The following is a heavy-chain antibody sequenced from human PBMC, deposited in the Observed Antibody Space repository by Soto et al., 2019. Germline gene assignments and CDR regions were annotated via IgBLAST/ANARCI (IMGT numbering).Heavy chain of an antibody. V-gene: IGHV3-21*01. J-gene: IGHJ4*02. CDR3: ARDLDSGSYYFYY. CDR2: ISSSSSYI. CDR1: GFTFSSYS. Sequence: GGSLRLSCAASGFTFSSYSMNWVRQAPGKGLEWVSSISSSSSYIYYADSVKGRFTISRDNAKNSLYLQMNSLRAEDTAVYYCARDLDSGSYYFYYWGQGTLGTVSS. D-gene: IGHD1-26*01.